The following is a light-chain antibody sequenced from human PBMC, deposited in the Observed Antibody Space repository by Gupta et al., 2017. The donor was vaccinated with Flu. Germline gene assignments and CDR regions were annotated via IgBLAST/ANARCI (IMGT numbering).Light chain of an antibody. Sequence: GSGNHLEDRFVCWFQQRPGQSPLLVIYHDTRRPSGIPERFSASKSGGTSTLTITGAQPIDEAVYYCQAWDDFTPVFWSGTQVTVL. CDR1: HLEDRF. CDR2: HDT. V-gene: IGLV3-1*01. CDR3: QAWDDFTPV. J-gene: IGLJ1*01.